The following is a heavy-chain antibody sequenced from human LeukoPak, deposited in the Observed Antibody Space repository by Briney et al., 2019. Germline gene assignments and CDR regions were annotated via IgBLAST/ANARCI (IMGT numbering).Heavy chain of an antibody. Sequence: PGGSLRLSCAASGFTFSTYPIHWVRQAPGKGLEWVAVIADDGKDKHYVESVKGRFTISRDNSKNTLYLQMNSLRAEDTAVYYCARASIAAAGYYFDYWGQGTLVTVSS. J-gene: IGHJ4*02. CDR2: IADDGKDK. D-gene: IGHD6-13*01. V-gene: IGHV3-30*14. CDR1: GFTFSTYP. CDR3: ARASIAAAGYYFDY.